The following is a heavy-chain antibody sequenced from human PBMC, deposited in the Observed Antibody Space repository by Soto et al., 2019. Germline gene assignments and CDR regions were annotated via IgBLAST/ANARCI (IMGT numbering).Heavy chain of an antibody. CDR2: INAGSGDS. V-gene: IGHV1-3*01. J-gene: IGHJ4*02. D-gene: IGHD4-4*01. CDR3: ARELQGLYFFDY. Sequence: ASVKVSCKASEYTFTSYAIHWLRQAHGRSLEWMGWINAGSGDSKYSQKFQGRVTISSDTSASTAYMELSSLRSEDTAVYYCARELQGLYFFDYWGQGTLVTVSS. CDR1: EYTFTSYA.